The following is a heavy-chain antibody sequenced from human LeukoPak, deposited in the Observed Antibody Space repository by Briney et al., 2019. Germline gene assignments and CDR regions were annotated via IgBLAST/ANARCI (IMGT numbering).Heavy chain of an antibody. V-gene: IGHV4-30-2*01. CDR2: IYYSGST. CDR3: ARQVVAATTLYYYYYGMDV. CDR1: GGSISSGGYS. J-gene: IGHJ6*02. Sequence: SQTLSLTCAVSGGSISSGGYSWSWIRQPPGKGLEWVGYIYYSGSTNYNPSLKSRVTISVDTSKNQFSLKLSSVTAADTAVYYCARQVVAATTLYYYYYGMDVWGQGTTVTVSS. D-gene: IGHD2-15*01.